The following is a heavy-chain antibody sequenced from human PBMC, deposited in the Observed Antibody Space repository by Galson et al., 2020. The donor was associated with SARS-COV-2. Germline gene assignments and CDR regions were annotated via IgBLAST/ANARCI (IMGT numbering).Heavy chain of an antibody. D-gene: IGHD6-19*01. CDR1: GFTFSNTW. CDR2: IKSKADGGTT. V-gene: IGHV3-15*01. CDR3: TTVAVGYSSGWYRRVDFDI. Sequence: GESLKISCVASGFTFSNTWMNWVRQAPGKGLEWVGHIKSKADGGTTDYAVPVKGRFTISRDDSKNTLYLQMNSLKTEDTAVYYCTTVAVGYSSGWYRRVDFDIWGQGTMVTVSS. J-gene: IGHJ3*02.